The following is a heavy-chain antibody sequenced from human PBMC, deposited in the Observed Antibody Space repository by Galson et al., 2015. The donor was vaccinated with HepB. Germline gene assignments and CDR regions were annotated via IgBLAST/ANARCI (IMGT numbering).Heavy chain of an antibody. Sequence: SVKVSCKASGGTFSSYAISWVRQAPGQGLEWMGGIIPIFGTANYAQKFQGRVTITADESTSTAYMELRSLRSDDTAVYYCARGRYCSSTSCHLDYWGQGTLVTVSS. J-gene: IGHJ4*02. CDR1: GGTFSSYA. V-gene: IGHV1-69*13. CDR2: IIPIFGTA. D-gene: IGHD2-2*01. CDR3: ARGRYCSSTSCHLDY.